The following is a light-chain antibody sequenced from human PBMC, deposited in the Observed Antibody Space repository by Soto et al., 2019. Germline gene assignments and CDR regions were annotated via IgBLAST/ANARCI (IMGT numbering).Light chain of an antibody. V-gene: IGLV2-11*01. Sequence: QSALTQPRSVSGSPGQSVTLSCTGTSSDVGNYDYVSWYQRHPGMAPKLIIYDVIKRPSGVPDRFSGSKSGNTASLTISGLXAEDEADYYCCSYAGSYIQYLFGTGTKVTVL. J-gene: IGLJ1*01. CDR3: CSYAGSYIQYL. CDR1: SSDVGNYDY. CDR2: DVI.